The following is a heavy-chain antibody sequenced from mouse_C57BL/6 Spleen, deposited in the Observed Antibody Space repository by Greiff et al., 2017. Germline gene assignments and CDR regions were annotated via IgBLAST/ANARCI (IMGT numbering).Heavy chain of an antibody. J-gene: IGHJ1*03. V-gene: IGHV1-82*01. CDR2: IYPGDGDT. D-gene: IGHD3-2*02. CDR3: ARGAQATLYWYFDV. CDR1: GYAFSSSW. Sequence: QVQLKESGPELVKPGASVKISCKASGYAFSSSWMNWVKQRPGKGLEWIGRIYPGDGDTNYNGKFKGKATLTADKSSSTAYMQLSSLTSEDSAVYFCARGAQATLYWYFDVWGTGTTVTVSS.